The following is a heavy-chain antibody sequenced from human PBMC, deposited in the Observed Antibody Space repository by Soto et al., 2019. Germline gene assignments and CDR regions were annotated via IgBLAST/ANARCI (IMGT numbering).Heavy chain of an antibody. J-gene: IGHJ3*02. D-gene: IGHD5-18*01. CDR3: ARRSYGLWSAFDI. CDR1: GYTFTSYA. CDR2: INAGNGNT. Sequence: ASVTVSCKASGYTFTSYAMHWVRQAPGQRLEWMGWINAGNGNTKYSQKFQGRVTITRDTSASTAYMELSSLRSEDTAVYYCARRSYGLWSAFDIWGQGTMVTVSS. V-gene: IGHV1-3*01.